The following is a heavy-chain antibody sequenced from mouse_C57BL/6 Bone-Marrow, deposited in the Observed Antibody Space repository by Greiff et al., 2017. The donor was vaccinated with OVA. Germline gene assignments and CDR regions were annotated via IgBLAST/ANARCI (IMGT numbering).Heavy chain of an antibody. CDR2: IDPEDGET. Sequence: VQLKESGAELVKPGASVKLSCTASGFNIKDYYMHWVKQRTEQGLEWIGRIDPEDGETKYAPKFQGKATITADTSSNTAYLQLSSLTSEDTAVYYCARGDSPYYDYGGWYFDVWGTGTTVTVSS. CDR3: ARGDSPYYDYGGWYFDV. V-gene: IGHV14-2*01. CDR1: GFNIKDYY. J-gene: IGHJ1*03. D-gene: IGHD2-4*01.